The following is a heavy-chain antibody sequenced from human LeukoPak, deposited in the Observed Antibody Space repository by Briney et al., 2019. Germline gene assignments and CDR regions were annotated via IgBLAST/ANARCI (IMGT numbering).Heavy chain of an antibody. J-gene: IGHJ3*02. CDR3: ARVGDCSGGSCYWEDSGAFDI. Sequence: PSQTLSLTCTVSGGSISSGGYYWSWIRQHPGKGLEWIGYIYYSGSTYYNPSLKSRVTISVDTSKNQFSLKLSSVTAADTAVYYYARVGDCSGGSCYWEDSGAFDIWGQGTMVTVSS. CDR2: IYYSGST. V-gene: IGHV4-31*03. D-gene: IGHD2-15*01. CDR1: GGSISSGGYY.